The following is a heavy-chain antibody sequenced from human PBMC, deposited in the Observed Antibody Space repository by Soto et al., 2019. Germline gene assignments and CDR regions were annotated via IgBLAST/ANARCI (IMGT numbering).Heavy chain of an antibody. CDR2: INWNGGST. J-gene: IGHJ6*03. CDR1: GFTFDDYG. V-gene: IGHV3-20*01. D-gene: IGHD5-12*01. Sequence: EVQLVESGGGVVRPGGSLRLSCAASGFTFDDYGMSWVRQAPGKGLEWVSGINWNGGSTGYGDSVKGRFTISRDNAKNFLYLEKNSLSAEDKALYHCARAAEYSGYDLGPYSPRYYYYYYIDVWGKGTTVTVSS. CDR3: ARAAEYSGYDLGPYSPRYYYYYYIDV.